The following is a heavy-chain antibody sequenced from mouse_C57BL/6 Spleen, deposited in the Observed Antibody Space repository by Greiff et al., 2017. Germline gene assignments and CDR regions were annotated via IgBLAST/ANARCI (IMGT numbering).Heavy chain of an antibody. CDR3: IYPAWFAY. D-gene: IGHD2-1*01. Sequence: EVQRVESGGGLVQPGGSMKLSCVASGFTFSNYWMNWVRQSPEKGLEWVAQIRLKSDNYATHYAESVKGRFTISRDDSKSSVYLQMNNLRAEDTGMYYCIYPAWFAYWGQGTLVTVSA. J-gene: IGHJ3*01. V-gene: IGHV6-3*01. CDR2: IRLKSDNYAT. CDR1: GFTFSNYW.